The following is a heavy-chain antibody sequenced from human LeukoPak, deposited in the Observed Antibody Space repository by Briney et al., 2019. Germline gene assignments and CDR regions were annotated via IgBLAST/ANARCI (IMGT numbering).Heavy chain of an antibody. CDR3: ASSSSRRGKDALDI. CDR2: ISSSGSTI. CDR1: GFTFSDYY. Sequence: GGSLRLSCAASGFTFSDYYMSWIRQAPGKGLEWVSYISSSGSTIYYADSVKGRFTISRDNAKNSLYLHMNSLRAEDTAVYYCASSSSRRGKDALDIWGQGTMVTVSS. J-gene: IGHJ3*02. V-gene: IGHV3-11*01. D-gene: IGHD3-10*01.